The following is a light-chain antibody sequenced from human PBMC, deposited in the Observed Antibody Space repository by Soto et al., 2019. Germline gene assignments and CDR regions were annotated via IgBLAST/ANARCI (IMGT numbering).Light chain of an antibody. CDR1: SSDVGDYNY. Sequence: QSVLTQPASVSGSPGQSITISCTGTSSDVGDYNYVSWYQQHPGKAPKLMIYEVSNRPSGVSNRFSGSKSGNTASLTISGLQAEDEADYYCSSYRSDTYVFGTGTKLTVL. J-gene: IGLJ1*01. CDR3: SSYRSDTYV. CDR2: EVS. V-gene: IGLV2-14*01.